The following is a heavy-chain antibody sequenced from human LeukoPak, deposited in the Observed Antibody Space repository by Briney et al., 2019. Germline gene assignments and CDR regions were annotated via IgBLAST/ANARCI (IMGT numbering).Heavy chain of an antibody. CDR2: IYHSGST. CDR1: GYSISSAYS. V-gene: IGHV4-38-2*02. CDR3: ARDWRDYYGSGPSCDP. J-gene: IGHJ5*02. Sequence: SETLSLSCTASGYSISSAYSWGWIRQPPGRGLEWIGSIYHSGSTNYNASLKSRVTISVDTSNNQLSLKQSYGTAADAAVDYCARDWRDYYGSGPSCDPWGQGTLVTVSS. D-gene: IGHD3-10*01.